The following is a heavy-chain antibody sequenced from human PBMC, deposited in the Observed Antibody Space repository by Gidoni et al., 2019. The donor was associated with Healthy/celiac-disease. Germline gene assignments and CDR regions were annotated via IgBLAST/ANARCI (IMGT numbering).Heavy chain of an antibody. J-gene: IGHJ4*02. CDR1: GFTFSSES. CDR2: SRSSSSDI. CDR3: ARDVAVLRYCYEGYFDY. V-gene: IGHV3-21*01. Sequence: EVQMVESGGGLVKPGGSVRVDCADSGFTFSSESMTWVRQAPGKGLEWVSASRSSSSDIYYSDSVNGRSTNSRDNAKNSLYLQINSLRDEDTSVYYCARDVAVLRYCYEGYFDYRGQGTLVTVSS. D-gene: IGHD3-9*01.